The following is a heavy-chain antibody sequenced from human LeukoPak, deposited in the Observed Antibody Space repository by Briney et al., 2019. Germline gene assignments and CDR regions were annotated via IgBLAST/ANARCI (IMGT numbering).Heavy chain of an antibody. CDR2: ISSRSSYI. CDR1: GFTFSSYS. CDR3: ARDGDYYDSRGDAFDT. J-gene: IGHJ3*02. D-gene: IGHD3-22*01. Sequence: PGGSLRLSCAASGFTFSSYSMNWVRQAPGKGLEWVSSISSRSSYIYYADSVKGRFTVSRDNAKNSLYLQMNSLRAEDTAVYYCARDGDYYDSRGDAFDTWGQGAMVTVAS. V-gene: IGHV3-21*01.